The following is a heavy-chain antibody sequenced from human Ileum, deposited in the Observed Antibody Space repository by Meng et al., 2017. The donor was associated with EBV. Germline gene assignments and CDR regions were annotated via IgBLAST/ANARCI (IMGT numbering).Heavy chain of an antibody. Sequence: QLQLQESGPGLVKPSETLSLPCAVSGGSISRSDWWSWVRQPPGKGLEWIGETSHSGSTNYSPSLKSRVTISLDKSKNQLSLKLNSVTAADTAVYYCASSDYYRSDYWGQGTLVTVSS. CDR1: GGSISRSDW. D-gene: IGHD3-22*01. CDR2: TSHSGST. CDR3: ASSDYYRSDY. V-gene: IGHV4-4*02. J-gene: IGHJ4*02.